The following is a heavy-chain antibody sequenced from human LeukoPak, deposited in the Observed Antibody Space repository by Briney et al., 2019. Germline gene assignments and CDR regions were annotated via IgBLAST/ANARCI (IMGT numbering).Heavy chain of an antibody. CDR3: ARSTPGEYQLLPRWAPTNYYYYYYMDV. J-gene: IGHJ6*03. Sequence: SETLSLTCSVSGVSISTTSYYWGWIRQPPGKGLEWIGSFSFAGGTDYNPSLKSRVTISVDTSKNQFSLKLSSVTAADTAVYYCARSTPGEYQLLPRWAPTNYYYYYYMDVWGKGTTATVSS. CDR1: GVSISTTSYY. CDR2: FSFAGGT. D-gene: IGHD2-2*01. V-gene: IGHV4-39*07.